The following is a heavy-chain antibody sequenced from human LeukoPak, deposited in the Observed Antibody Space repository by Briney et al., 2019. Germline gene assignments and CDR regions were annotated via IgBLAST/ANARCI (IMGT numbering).Heavy chain of an antibody. CDR1: VFTFSDYY. Sequence: GGSLRLSCAASVFTFSDYYMLWIRQVPGKGLEWVSYIGRSGTTIHYADSVKGRFTISWDNAKKSLYLQMNSLRAEDTAVYYCARSGKIYFDWLLDYWGQGTLVTDSS. CDR3: ARSGKIYFDWLLDY. V-gene: IGHV3-11*04. CDR2: IGRSGTTI. J-gene: IGHJ4*02. D-gene: IGHD3-9*01.